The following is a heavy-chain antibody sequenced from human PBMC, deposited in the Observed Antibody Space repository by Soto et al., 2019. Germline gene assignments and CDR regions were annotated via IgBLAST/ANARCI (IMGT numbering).Heavy chain of an antibody. D-gene: IGHD2-2*01. V-gene: IGHV4-59*08. CDR2: INYSGST. Sequence: PSETLSLTCFVSGGSISSYYWSWIRQPPGKGLEWIGYINYSGSTHSNPSLTSRVTISVDTSKNQFALRLTSGTAADTAVYYCAITYSGVGSHGSSTSCYADFWGQGTQVTVSA. J-gene: IGHJ4*02. CDR1: GGSISSYY. CDR3: AITYSGVGSHGSSTSCYADF.